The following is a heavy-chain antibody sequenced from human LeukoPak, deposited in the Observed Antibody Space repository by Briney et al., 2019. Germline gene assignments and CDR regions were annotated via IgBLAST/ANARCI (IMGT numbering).Heavy chain of an antibody. CDR1: GYTLTELS. CDR3: ARDSTEYCSSTSCYTGHI. D-gene: IGHD2-2*02. Sequence: APVKVSCKVSGYTLTELSMHWVRQAPGKGLEWMGGFDPEDGETIYAQKFQGRVTMTEDTSTDTAYMELSSLRSEDTAVYYCARDSTEYCSSTSCYTGHIWGKGTTVTVSS. V-gene: IGHV1-24*01. J-gene: IGHJ6*03. CDR2: FDPEDGET.